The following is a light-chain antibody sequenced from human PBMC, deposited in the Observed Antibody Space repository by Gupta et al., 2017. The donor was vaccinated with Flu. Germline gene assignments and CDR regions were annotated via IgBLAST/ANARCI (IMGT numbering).Light chain of an antibody. Sequence: SYELTQPPSVSVSPGQTASITCSGDKLGDKYACWYQQKPGQSPVLVIYQDNKRPSGIPERFSGSNSGNTATLTISGAQAMDEADYYCQAWDSSPAGGVFGGGTKLTVL. V-gene: IGLV3-1*01. CDR3: QAWDSSPAGGV. J-gene: IGLJ2*01. CDR1: KLGDKY. CDR2: QDN.